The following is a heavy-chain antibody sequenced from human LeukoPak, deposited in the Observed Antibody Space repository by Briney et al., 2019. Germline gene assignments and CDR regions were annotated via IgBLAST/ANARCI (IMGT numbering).Heavy chain of an antibody. CDR3: AKDTSTRDPMTTVTTYYYYGMDV. CDR1: GFKFDDYA. D-gene: IGHD4-17*01. V-gene: IGHV3-9*01. CDR2: ISWNSGSI. Sequence: GGSLRLSCAASGFKFDDYAMHWVRQVPGKGLEWVSGISWNSGSIGYADSVKGRFTISRDNAKNSLYLQMNSLRAEDTALYYCAKDTSTRDPMTTVTTYYYYGMDVWGQGTTVTVSS. J-gene: IGHJ6*02.